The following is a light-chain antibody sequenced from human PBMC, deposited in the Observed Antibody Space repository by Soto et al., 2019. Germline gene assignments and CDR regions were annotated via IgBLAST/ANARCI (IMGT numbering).Light chain of an antibody. CDR1: QSVRSN. CDR3: QQYNNWPPYT. CDR2: GAS. J-gene: IGKJ2*01. V-gene: IGKV3-15*01. Sequence: EIVMTQSPATLSVSPGERATLSCRASQSVRSNLAWYQQKPGQAPRLLIYGASTRATGIPARFSGSGSGTEFTLTISSPQSEDFAVYYCQQYNNWPPYTFGHGTKLEIK.